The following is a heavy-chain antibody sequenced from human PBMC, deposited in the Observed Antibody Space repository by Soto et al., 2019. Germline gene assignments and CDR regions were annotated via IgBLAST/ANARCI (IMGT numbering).Heavy chain of an antibody. J-gene: IGHJ5*02. V-gene: IGHV1-18*01. CDR3: ARVALRRGYSGYDAST. D-gene: IGHD5-12*01. CDR2: ISAYNGNT. CDR1: GYTYTSYA. Sequence: ASAKLSSKASGYTYTSYAISWLQQSPGQGLEWMGWISAYNGNTNYAQKLQGRVTMTTDTSTSTAYMELRSLRSDDTAVYYCARVALRRGYSGYDASTWGQGTVVTVSS.